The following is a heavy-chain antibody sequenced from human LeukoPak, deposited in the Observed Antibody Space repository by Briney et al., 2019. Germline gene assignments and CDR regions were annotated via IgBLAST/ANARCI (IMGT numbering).Heavy chain of an antibody. V-gene: IGHV1-46*01. CDR2: INPSGGST. J-gene: IGHJ4*02. CDR1: GYTFTSYY. Sequence: GASVKVSCKASGYTFTSYYMHWVRQAPGQGLEWMGIINPSGGSTSYAQKFQGRVTMTRDTSTSTVYMGLSSLRSEDTAVYYCARDRGNSAMDGELDYWGQGTLVTVSS. CDR3: ARDRGNSAMDGELDY. D-gene: IGHD5-18*01.